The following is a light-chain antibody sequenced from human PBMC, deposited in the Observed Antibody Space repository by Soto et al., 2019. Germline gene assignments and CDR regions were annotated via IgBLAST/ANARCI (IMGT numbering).Light chain of an antibody. Sequence: DIQMTQSPSTLSASVGDRVTITCRASQSIRSWLAWYQQKPGKAPNLLIYKTSSLQSGVPSRFSGSESGTEXTLTISSLQPDDFATYFCQQYNTYPWTFGQGTKVEIK. CDR3: QQYNTYPWT. V-gene: IGKV1-5*03. J-gene: IGKJ1*01. CDR2: KTS. CDR1: QSIRSW.